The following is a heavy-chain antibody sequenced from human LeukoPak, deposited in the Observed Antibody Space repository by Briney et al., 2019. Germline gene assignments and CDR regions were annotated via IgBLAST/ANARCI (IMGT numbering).Heavy chain of an antibody. V-gene: IGHV3-66*01. D-gene: IGHD3-10*01. CDR3: AGGSGFRTFFGY. J-gene: IGHJ4*02. CDR2: IYSGGGT. CDR1: GFTFSDYY. Sequence: PGGSLRLSCEASGFTFSDYYMKWIRQAPGKGLEWVSVIYSGGGTYYADSVKGRFTISRDNSKNTLYLQMNSLRAEDTAVYYCAGGSGFRTFFGYWGQGTLVTVSS.